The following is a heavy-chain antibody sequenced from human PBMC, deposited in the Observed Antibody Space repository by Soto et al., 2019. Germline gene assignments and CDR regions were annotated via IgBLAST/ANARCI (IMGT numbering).Heavy chain of an antibody. CDR2: IIPIFGTA. CDR3: AREGIAVAGRRYYYYYGMDV. J-gene: IGHJ6*02. CDR1: GGTFSSYA. Sequence: SVKVSCKASGGTFSSYAISWVRQAPGQGLEWMGGIIPIFGTANYAQKFQGRVTITADESTSTAYMELSSLRSEDTAVYYCAREGIAVAGRRYYYYYGMDVWGQGTTVTVSS. D-gene: IGHD6-19*01. V-gene: IGHV1-69*13.